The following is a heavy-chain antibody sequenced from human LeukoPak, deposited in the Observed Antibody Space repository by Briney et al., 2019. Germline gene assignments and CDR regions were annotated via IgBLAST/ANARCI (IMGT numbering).Heavy chain of an antibody. D-gene: IGHD6-19*01. J-gene: IGHJ4*02. Sequence: ASVKVSCKASGYTFTGYYMHWVRQAPGQGLEWMGWISAYNGNTNYAQKLQGRVTMTTDTSTSTAYMELRSLRSDDTAVYYCARVAIAVAGTLEGGFDYWGQGTLVTVSS. CDR3: ARVAIAVAGTLEGGFDY. CDR1: GYTFTGYY. V-gene: IGHV1-18*04. CDR2: ISAYNGNT.